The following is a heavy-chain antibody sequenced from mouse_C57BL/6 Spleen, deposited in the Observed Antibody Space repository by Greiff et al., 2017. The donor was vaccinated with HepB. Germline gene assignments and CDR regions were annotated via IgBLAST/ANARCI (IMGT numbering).Heavy chain of an antibody. CDR2: ISSGSSTI. D-gene: IGHD1-1*02. CDR3: ARKILSFYYAMDY. J-gene: IGHJ4*01. Sequence: EVQGVESGGGLVKPGGSLKLSCAASGFTFSDYGMHWVRQAPEKGLEWVAYISSGSSTIYYADTVKGRFTISRDNAKNTLFLQMTRLRSEDTAMYYCARKILSFYYAMDYWGQGTSVTVSS. V-gene: IGHV5-17*01. CDR1: GFTFSDYG.